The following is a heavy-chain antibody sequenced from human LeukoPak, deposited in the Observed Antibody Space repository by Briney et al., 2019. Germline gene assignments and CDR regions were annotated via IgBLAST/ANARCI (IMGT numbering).Heavy chain of an antibody. CDR1: GGSISSSNW. Sequence: KPSETLSLTCAVSGGSISSSNWWSWVRQPPGKGLEWIGEIYHSGSINYNPSLKSRVTISVDKSKNQFSLKLSSVTAADTAVYYCARDNSLHYYDSSGYGYWGQGTLVTVSS. CDR2: IYHSGSI. CDR3: ARDNSLHYYDSSGYGY. J-gene: IGHJ4*02. V-gene: IGHV4-4*02. D-gene: IGHD3-22*01.